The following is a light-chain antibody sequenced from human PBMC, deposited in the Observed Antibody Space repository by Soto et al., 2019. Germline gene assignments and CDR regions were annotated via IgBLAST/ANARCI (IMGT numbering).Light chain of an antibody. J-gene: IGKJ2*01. CDR1: QSVSSSY. V-gene: IGKV3-20*01. CDR2: GAS. CDR3: QQYGSLLYT. Sequence: SPGTVSLSQGERARLSCRVSQSVSSSYLAWYQQKPGQAPRLLIYGASSRATGIPDRFSGSGSGTDFTLTISRLEPEDFAVYYCQQYGSLLYTFGQGTKVEIK.